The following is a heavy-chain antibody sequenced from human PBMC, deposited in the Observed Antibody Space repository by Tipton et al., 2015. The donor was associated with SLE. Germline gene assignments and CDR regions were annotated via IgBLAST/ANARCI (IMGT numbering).Heavy chain of an antibody. CDR3: ATQGGSGGHDAFDI. CDR1: GYSISSGYY. CDR2: IYHSGST. D-gene: IGHD3-16*01. V-gene: IGHV4-38-2*01. Sequence: TLSLTCAVSGYSISSGYYWGWIRQPPGKGLEWIGIIYHSGSTHYNPSLKSRVTISVDTSKNQFSLKLSSVTAADTAVYYCATQGGSGGHDAFDIWGQGTMVTVSS. J-gene: IGHJ3*02.